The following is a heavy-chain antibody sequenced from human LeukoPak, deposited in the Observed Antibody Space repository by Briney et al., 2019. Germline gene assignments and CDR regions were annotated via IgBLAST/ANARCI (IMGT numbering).Heavy chain of an antibody. CDR2: IYSSGST. CDR3: ARKGDV. Sequence: SETLSLTCTVSGGSISSAGYYWSWIRQPAGKGLEWIGRIYSSGSTDYNPSLKSRITISVDTSKNQFSLKLSSVTAADTAVYYCARKGDVWGKGTTVTISS. V-gene: IGHV4-61*02. CDR1: GGSISSAGYY. J-gene: IGHJ6*04.